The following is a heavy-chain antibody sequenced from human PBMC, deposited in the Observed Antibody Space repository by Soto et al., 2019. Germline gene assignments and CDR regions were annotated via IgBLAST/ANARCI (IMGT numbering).Heavy chain of an antibody. D-gene: IGHD1-1*01. V-gene: IGHV1-69*02. CDR3: ASISNGAFDM. CDR2: IIPILGIA. CDR1: GGTFSSYT. J-gene: IGHJ3*02. Sequence: GASVKVSCKASGGTFSSYTISWVRQAPGQGLEWMGRIIPILGIANYEQKFQSRVTITADKSTSTAYMELSSLRSEDKAVYYCASISNGAFDMWGQGTMVTVSS.